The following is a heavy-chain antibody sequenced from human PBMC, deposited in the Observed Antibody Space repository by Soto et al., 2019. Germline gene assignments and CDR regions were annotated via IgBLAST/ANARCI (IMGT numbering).Heavy chain of an antibody. D-gene: IGHD6-13*01. CDR1: GFTFRSYA. J-gene: IGHJ4*02. Sequence: QVQLVESGGGVVQPGRSLRLSCAASGFTFRSYAMDWVRQAPGKGLEWVAVISYDGTNKYYADSVKGRFTISRDNSKNTLSLQMNSLRAEDTAVYYCARGDSNSWSDYWGQRTLVTVSS. V-gene: IGHV3-30*01. CDR3: ARGDSNSWSDY. CDR2: ISYDGTNK.